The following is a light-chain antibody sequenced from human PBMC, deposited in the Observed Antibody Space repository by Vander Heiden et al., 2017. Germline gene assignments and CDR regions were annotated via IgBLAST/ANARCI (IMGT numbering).Light chain of an antibody. V-gene: IGLV3-19*01. CDR1: SLRSYY. CDR2: GKN. CDR3: NSRDSSGNHYV. J-gene: IGLJ1*01. Sequence: SSELTQVPAVSVALGQTVRIRCLGDSLRSYYASWYQQKPGQAPVLVIYGKNNRPSGIPDRFSGSSSGNTASLTITGAQADDEADYYCNSRDSSGNHYVFGTGTKVTVL.